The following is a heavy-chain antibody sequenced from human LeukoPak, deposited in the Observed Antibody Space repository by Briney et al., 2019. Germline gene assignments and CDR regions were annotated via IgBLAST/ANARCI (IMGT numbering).Heavy chain of an antibody. J-gene: IGHJ4*02. CDR1: GXTFSNYG. V-gene: IGHV3-23*01. CDR2: ISVSGGVT. Sequence: GGSLRLSCAASGXTFSNYGMSWVRQAPGKGLEWVSGISVSGGVTSYVDSVKGRFTISRDNSKNTLYLQMNSLRAEDTGVYYCAKSGYSDGSGYYAAYYFDYWGQGTLVTVSS. CDR3: AKSGYSDGSGYYAAYYFDY. D-gene: IGHD3-22*01.